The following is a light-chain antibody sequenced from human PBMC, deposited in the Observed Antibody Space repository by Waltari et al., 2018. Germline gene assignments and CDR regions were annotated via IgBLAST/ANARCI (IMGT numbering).Light chain of an antibody. Sequence: DIQMTQSPSSLSASVGDSITITCRASQASSNSLAWYQQKPGKAPKLLLYAASRLESGVPSRFSGSGSGTDYTLTISSLQPEDFATYYCQQYYSTFWTFGQGTKVDIK. J-gene: IGKJ1*01. CDR1: QASSNS. CDR2: AAS. CDR3: QQYYSTFWT. V-gene: IGKV1-NL1*01.